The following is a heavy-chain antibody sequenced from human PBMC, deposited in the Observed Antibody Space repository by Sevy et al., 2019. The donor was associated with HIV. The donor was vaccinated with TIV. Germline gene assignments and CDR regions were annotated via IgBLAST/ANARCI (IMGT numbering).Heavy chain of an antibody. J-gene: IGHJ4*02. D-gene: IGHD3-3*01. CDR2: VYYTGTT. Sequence: ETLSLTCAVSGDFISSNNYYWGWIRQSPGKGLEWIGIVYYTGTTYYNPSLKSRVTISVDTSKSQFSLRLSSVTAADTAVYFCAGSYYNFWNGYYNPFDSWGQGTLVTVSS. CDR3: AGSYYNFWNGYYNPFDS. CDR1: GDFISSNNYY. V-gene: IGHV4-39*01.